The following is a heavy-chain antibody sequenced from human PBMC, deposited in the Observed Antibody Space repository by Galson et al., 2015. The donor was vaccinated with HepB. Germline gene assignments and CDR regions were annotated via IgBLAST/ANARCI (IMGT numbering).Heavy chain of an antibody. CDR3: ARELAGETHHYYFYGMDV. J-gene: IGHJ6*02. V-gene: IGHV3-66*01. D-gene: IGHD4-17*01. CDR1: GFTVSSTY. CDR2: MNGDGSM. Sequence: SLRLSCAASGFTVSSTYMSWVRQAPGKGLEWVSVMNGDGSMYYADSVKGRFTISGDNSKNTLYLQMNSLRTEDTAIYYCARELAGETHHYYFYGMDVWGQGTTVTVSS.